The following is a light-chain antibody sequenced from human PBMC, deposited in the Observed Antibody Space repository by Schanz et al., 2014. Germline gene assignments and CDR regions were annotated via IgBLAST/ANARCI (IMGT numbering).Light chain of an antibody. Sequence: IVMTQSPATLSVSPGERVTLSCRASQSVASNLAWYQHKTGQAPRLLIYAGSKRATGIPARFSGSGSGTEFTLTISRLEPEDFAVYYCQQYGRSPGTFGPGTKVDIK. CDR2: AGS. J-gene: IGKJ3*01. V-gene: IGKV3-15*01. CDR1: QSVASN. CDR3: QQYGRSPGT.